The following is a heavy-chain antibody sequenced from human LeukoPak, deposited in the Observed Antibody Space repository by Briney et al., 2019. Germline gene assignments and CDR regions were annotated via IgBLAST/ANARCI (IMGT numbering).Heavy chain of an antibody. Sequence: GGSLRLSCAASGSTFSSYSMNWVRQAPGKGLEGGSSISSSSSYIYYADSVKGRFTISRDNAKNSLYLQMNSLRAEDTAVYYCARETVRGVVVVPAPGYWGQGTLVTVSS. V-gene: IGHV3-21*04. CDR2: ISSSSSYI. CDR1: GSTFSSYS. J-gene: IGHJ4*02. CDR3: ARETVRGVVVVPAPGY. D-gene: IGHD2-2*01.